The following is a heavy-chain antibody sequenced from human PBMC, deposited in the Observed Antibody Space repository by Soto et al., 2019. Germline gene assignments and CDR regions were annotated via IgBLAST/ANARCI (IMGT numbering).Heavy chain of an antibody. D-gene: IGHD2-21*02. CDR2: IHHSGSI. V-gene: IGHV4-30-4*08. Sequence: SQTQSLTCPFSGLNISSVCYHWTWIRQSPERGLEWIGYIHHSGSILYNPSLKSRVTISVDTSKNQFSLHLSSVTAADTAVYFCAREDDGGDTLDVWGQGTTVTVSS. CDR1: GLNISSVCYH. J-gene: IGHJ6*02. CDR3: AREDDGGDTLDV.